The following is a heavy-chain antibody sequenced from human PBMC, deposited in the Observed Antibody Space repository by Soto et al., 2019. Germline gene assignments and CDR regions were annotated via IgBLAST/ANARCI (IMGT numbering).Heavy chain of an antibody. Sequence: ASVKVSYMASGYTFTHYGFSWVRQAPGQRREWMGWVSGHNGDSNYALQVQGRVTMTTDTTTSTAYMELRRLTSDDTAVYYCARSPEIMYVTGATGGVDVWGQGTTVNVSS. D-gene: IGHD2-2*01. J-gene: IGHJ6*02. CDR2: VSGHNGDS. V-gene: IGHV1-18*04. CDR1: GYTFTHYG. CDR3: ARSPEIMYVTGATGGVDV.